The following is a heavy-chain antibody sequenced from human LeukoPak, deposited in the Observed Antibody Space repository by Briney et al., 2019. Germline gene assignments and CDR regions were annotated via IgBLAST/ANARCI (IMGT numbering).Heavy chain of an antibody. J-gene: IGHJ3*02. D-gene: IGHD6-13*01. Sequence: GGSLRLSCAASGFTFSSYWMSWVRQAPGKGLEWVANIKQDGSEKYYVDSVKVRFTISRDNAKNSLYLQMNSLRAEDTAVYYCARQSSSWYYHDAFDIWGQGTMVTVSS. V-gene: IGHV3-7*03. CDR3: ARQSSSWYYHDAFDI. CDR1: GFTFSSYW. CDR2: IKQDGSEK.